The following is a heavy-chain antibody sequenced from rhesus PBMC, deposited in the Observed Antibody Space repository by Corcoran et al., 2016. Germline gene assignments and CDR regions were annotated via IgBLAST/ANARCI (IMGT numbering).Heavy chain of an antibody. CDR1: GGSISGGYY. V-gene: IGHV4S7*01. CDR2: IHGKRASP. Sequence: QVQLQESGPGLVKPSETLSLTCAVSGGSISGGYYWGWIRQHPGKGLEGVGNIHGKRASPDSNPPLKSRVTISKDTSKNQCSLKLSSVTAADTAVYYCASLYYEDDYGYYYFDYWGQGVLVTVSS. J-gene: IGHJ4*01. CDR3: ASLYYEDDYGYYYFDY. D-gene: IGHD3-9*01.